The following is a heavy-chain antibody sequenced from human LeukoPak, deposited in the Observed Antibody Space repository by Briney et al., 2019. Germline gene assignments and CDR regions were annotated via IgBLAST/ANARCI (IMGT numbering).Heavy chain of an antibody. CDR1: GFTFSDYY. CDR2: ISSSGSTI. CDR3: ARGRDFWSGYPPRYYYYMDV. Sequence: PGGSLRLSCAASGFTFSDYYMSWIRQAPGKGLEWVSYISSSGSTIYYADSVKGRFTISRDNAKNTLYLQMNSLRAEDTAVYYCARGRDFWSGYPPRYYYYMDVWGKGTTVTVSS. J-gene: IGHJ6*03. V-gene: IGHV3-11*04. D-gene: IGHD3-3*01.